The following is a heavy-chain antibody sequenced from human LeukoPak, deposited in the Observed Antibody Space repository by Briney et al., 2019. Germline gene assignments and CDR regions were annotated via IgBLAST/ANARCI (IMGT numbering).Heavy chain of an antibody. J-gene: IGHJ4*02. V-gene: IGHV4-61*02. CDR2: IYTSGST. D-gene: IGHD1-26*01. Sequence: SQTLSLTCTVSGGSISSGSYYWSWIRQPAGKGLEWIGRIYTSGSTNSYPSLQGPVTISADTSKTQFSLKLSSVTAADTAVYYCARDRPDYSGSYYFDYWGQGTLVTVSS. CDR3: ARDRPDYSGSYYFDY. CDR1: GGSISSGSYY.